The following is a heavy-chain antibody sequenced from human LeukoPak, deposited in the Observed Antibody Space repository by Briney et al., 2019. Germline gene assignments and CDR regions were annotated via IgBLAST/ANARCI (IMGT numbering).Heavy chain of an antibody. CDR1: GYTFTSYD. CDR2: INTNTGNP. CDR3: ARDGVYSSSWYFSDY. J-gene: IGHJ4*02. V-gene: IGHV7-4-1*02. Sequence: ASVKVSCKASGYTFTSYDINWVRQATGQGLEWMGWINTNTGNPTYAQGFTGRFVFSLDTSVSTAYLQISSLKAEDTAVYYCARDGVYSSSWYFSDYWGQGTLVTVSS. D-gene: IGHD6-13*01.